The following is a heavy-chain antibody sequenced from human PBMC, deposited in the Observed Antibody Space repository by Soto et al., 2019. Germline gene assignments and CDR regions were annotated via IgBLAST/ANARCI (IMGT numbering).Heavy chain of an antibody. CDR2: IYYSGST. V-gene: IGHV4-59*01. Sequence: SETLSLTCTGSGGSISSYYWSWIRQPPGKGLEWIGYIYYSGSTNYNPSLKSRVTISVDTSKNQFSLKLSSVTAADSAVYYCARALRFLEWADAFDIWGQGTMVPVS. D-gene: IGHD3-3*01. CDR1: GGSISSYY. CDR3: ARALRFLEWADAFDI. J-gene: IGHJ3*02.